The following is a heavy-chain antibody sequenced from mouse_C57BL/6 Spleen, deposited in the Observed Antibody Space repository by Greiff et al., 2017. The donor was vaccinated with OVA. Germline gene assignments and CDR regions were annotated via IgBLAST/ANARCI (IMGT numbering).Heavy chain of an antibody. Sequence: EVQVVESGGDLVKPGGSLKLSCEASGYTFSSYGMSWVSQTPDKRLEWVATISSGGSDTYYPDRVKGRVTISRDNAKNTLYLQMSSLRSEDTAMYYCARLYYSNYDLYFDVWGTGTTVTVSS. CDR3: ARLYYSNYDLYFDV. D-gene: IGHD2-5*01. J-gene: IGHJ1*03. V-gene: IGHV5-6*01. CDR1: GYTFSSYG. CDR2: ISSGGSDT.